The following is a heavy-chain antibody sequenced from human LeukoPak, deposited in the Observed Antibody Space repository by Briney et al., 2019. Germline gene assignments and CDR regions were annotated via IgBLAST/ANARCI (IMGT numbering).Heavy chain of an antibody. CDR3: ASLLGYGSGSYLDAFDI. D-gene: IGHD3-10*01. CDR2: IYTSGST. V-gene: IGHV4-4*07. Sequence: PSETLSLTCSVSGGSISSHNWSWIRQPAGKGLEWIGRIYTSGSTNYNPSLKSRVTISVDTSKNQFSLKLSSVTAADTAVYYCASLLGYGSGSYLDAFDIWGQGTMVTVSS. CDR1: GGSISSHN. J-gene: IGHJ3*02.